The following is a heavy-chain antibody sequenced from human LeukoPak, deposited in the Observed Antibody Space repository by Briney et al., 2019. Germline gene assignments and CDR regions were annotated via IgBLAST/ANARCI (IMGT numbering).Heavy chain of an antibody. V-gene: IGHV3-23*01. CDR1: GFTFSSYA. D-gene: IGHD3-16*02. Sequence: GGSLRLSCAASGFTFSSYAMSWVRQAPGKGLEWVSAISGSVGSTDYADSVKGRFTISRDNSKNTLYLQMNSLRAEDTAVYYCAKGAQVLTFGGVIVTRGFDYWGQGTLVTVSS. CDR3: AKGAQVLTFGGVIVTRGFDY. CDR2: ISGSVGST. J-gene: IGHJ4*02.